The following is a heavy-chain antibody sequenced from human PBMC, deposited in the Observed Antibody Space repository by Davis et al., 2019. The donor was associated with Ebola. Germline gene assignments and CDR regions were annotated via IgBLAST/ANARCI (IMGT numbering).Heavy chain of an antibody. Sequence: SRLGSGYSFISYLIGSVRQPPGKGLEWMGRIDPSDSYTNYSPSFQGPVTISADKSISTAYLQWSSLKASDTAMYYCARHPLHSSGWLIFWGQGTMVTVSS. V-gene: IGHV5-10-1*01. CDR1: GYSFISYL. CDR3: ARHPLHSSGWLIF. D-gene: IGHD6-19*01. J-gene: IGHJ3*01. CDR2: IDPSDSYT.